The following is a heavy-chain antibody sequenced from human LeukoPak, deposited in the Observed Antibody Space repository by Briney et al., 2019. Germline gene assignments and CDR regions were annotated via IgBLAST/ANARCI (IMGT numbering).Heavy chain of an antibody. CDR1: GYTFTRDD. CDR3: ARGYDDSSSWYGY. D-gene: IGHD6-13*01. V-gene: IGHV1-8*03. Sequence: GASVTVSCKASGYTFTRDDINWVRQATGQGREWMGWRNPNSGNTGCAQKFQGRVTITRNTSISTAYMELSSLRSEDTAVYYCARGYDDSSSWYGYWGQGTLVTVSS. J-gene: IGHJ4*02. CDR2: RNPNSGNT.